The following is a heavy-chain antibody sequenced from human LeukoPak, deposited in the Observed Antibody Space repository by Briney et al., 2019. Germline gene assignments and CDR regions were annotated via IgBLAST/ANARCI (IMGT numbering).Heavy chain of an antibody. CDR1: GFTFSSYS. J-gene: IGHJ3*02. Sequence: GGSLRLSCAASGFTFSSYSMNWVRQAPGKGLEWVSYISSSSSTIYYADSVKGRFTISRDNAKNSLYLQMNSLRAEDTAVYYCARDRLGYGDSRADAFDIWGQGTMVTVSS. D-gene: IGHD4-17*01. V-gene: IGHV3-48*04. CDR2: ISSSSSTI. CDR3: ARDRLGYGDSRADAFDI.